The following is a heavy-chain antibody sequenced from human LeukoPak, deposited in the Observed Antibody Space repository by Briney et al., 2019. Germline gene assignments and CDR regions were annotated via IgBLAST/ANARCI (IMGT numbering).Heavy chain of an antibody. V-gene: IGHV3-74*01. D-gene: IGHD3-22*01. Sequence: PGGSLRLSCAVSGFTFSNYGMNWVRQAPGKGLVWVSRIKSDGSTNYADSVKGRFTISRDNAKNTLSLQMNSLRAEDTGVYYCARAPSEIGGYYPEYFRHWGQGTLVTVSS. CDR2: IKSDGST. CDR1: GFTFSNYG. J-gene: IGHJ1*01. CDR3: ARAPSEIGGYYPEYFRH.